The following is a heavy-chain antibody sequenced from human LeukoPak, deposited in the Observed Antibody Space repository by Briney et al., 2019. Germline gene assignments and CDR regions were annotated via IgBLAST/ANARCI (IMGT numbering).Heavy chain of an antibody. V-gene: IGHV4-30-4*01. D-gene: IGHD3-9*01. CDR3: ARDDFDHYFDY. Sequence: SHTLSLTCTVSGGSLSSGDYYWSCIRQPPGKGLEWIGYIYYSGSTYYNPYLKSRVTISVDTSKNQFSLKLSSVTAADTAVYYCARDDFDHYFDYWGQGTLVTVSS. CDR1: GGSLSSGDYY. J-gene: IGHJ4*02. CDR2: IYYSGST.